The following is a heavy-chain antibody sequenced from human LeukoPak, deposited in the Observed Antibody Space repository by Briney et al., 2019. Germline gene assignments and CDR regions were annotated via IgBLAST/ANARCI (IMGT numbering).Heavy chain of an antibody. CDR1: GGTFSSYA. J-gene: IGHJ4*02. V-gene: IGHV1-69*04. CDR2: IIPILGIA. Sequence: SVKVSCKASGGTFSSYAISWVRQAPGQGLEWMGRIIPILGIANYAQKFQGRVTITADKSTSTAYMELSSRRSEDTAVYYCARDAYYYDSSGYYLVDYWGQGTLVTVSS. D-gene: IGHD3-22*01. CDR3: ARDAYYYDSSGYYLVDY.